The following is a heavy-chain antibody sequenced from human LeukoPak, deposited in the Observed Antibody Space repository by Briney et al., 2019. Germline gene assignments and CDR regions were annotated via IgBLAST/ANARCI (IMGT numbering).Heavy chain of an antibody. D-gene: IGHD6-19*01. Sequence: GGSLRLSCAASGFTFSSYAMSWVRQAPGKGLEWVSAISGSGGSTHYADSVKGRFTISRDNSKNTLYLQMNSLRAEDTAVYYYAQIAVAGYYYYYGMDVWGQGTTVTVSS. CDR3: AQIAVAGYYYYYGMDV. CDR2: ISGSGGST. CDR1: GFTFSSYA. V-gene: IGHV3-23*01. J-gene: IGHJ6*02.